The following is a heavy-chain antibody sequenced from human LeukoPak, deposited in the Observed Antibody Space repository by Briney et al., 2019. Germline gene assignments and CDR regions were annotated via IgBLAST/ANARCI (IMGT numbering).Heavy chain of an antibody. Sequence: EPLSLTCAVYGGSFSGYYWSWIRQPPGKGLAWIGEINHSGSTNYNPSLKSRVTISVDTSKNQFSLKLSSVTAADTAVYYCARAAYSSSHYFDYWGQGTLVTVSS. J-gene: IGHJ4*02. V-gene: IGHV4-34*01. CDR2: INHSGST. CDR1: GGSFSGYY. D-gene: IGHD6-13*01. CDR3: ARAAYSSSHYFDY.